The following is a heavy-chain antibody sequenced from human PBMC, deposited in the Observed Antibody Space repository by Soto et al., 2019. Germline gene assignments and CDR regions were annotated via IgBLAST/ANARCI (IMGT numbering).Heavy chain of an antibody. CDR1: GFTFSRYG. D-gene: IGHD1-20*01. CDR2: IWYDGSNK. Sequence: ESGGGVVQPGRSLRLSCAASGFTFSRYGMHWVRQAPGKGLEWVAVIWYDGSNKYYADSVKGRFTISGDNSKNTVYLQMNSLRDEDTVVYYCARDPCISGINYFDYWGQGTLVTVSS. V-gene: IGHV3-33*01. J-gene: IGHJ4*02. CDR3: ARDPCISGINYFDY.